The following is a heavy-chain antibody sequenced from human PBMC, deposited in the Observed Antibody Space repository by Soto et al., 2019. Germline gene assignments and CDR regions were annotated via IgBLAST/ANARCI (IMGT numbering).Heavy chain of an antibody. J-gene: IGHJ3*02. D-gene: IGHD3-10*01. Sequence: EVQLLESGGGLVQPGGSLRLSCAASGFTFSSYAMSWVRQAPGKGLEWVSAISGSGGSTYYADSVKGRFTISRDNSKNTLYLQMNSLRAEDTAVYYCAKDSIPVITMVRGLGAFDIWGQGTMVTVSS. CDR2: ISGSGGST. V-gene: IGHV3-23*01. CDR3: AKDSIPVITMVRGLGAFDI. CDR1: GFTFSSYA.